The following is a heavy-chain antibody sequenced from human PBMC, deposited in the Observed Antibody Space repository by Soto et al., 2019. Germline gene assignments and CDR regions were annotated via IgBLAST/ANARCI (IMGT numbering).Heavy chain of an antibody. CDR3: ARVPRYSSSWYYFDY. CDR1: GFTFSSYA. CDR2: ISSNGGST. J-gene: IGHJ4*02. V-gene: IGHV3-64*01. Sequence: EVPLVESGGGLVQPGGSLRLSCAASGFTFSSYAMHWVRQAPGKGLEYVSAISSNGGSTYYANSVKGRFTISRDNSKNTLYLQMGSLRAEDMAVYYCARVPRYSSSWYYFDYWGQGTLVTVSS. D-gene: IGHD6-13*01.